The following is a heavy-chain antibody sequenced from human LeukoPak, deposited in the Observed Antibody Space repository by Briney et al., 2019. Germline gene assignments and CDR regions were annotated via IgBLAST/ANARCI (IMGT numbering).Heavy chain of an antibody. CDR2: ISYDGSNK. V-gene: IGHV3-30*04. D-gene: IGHD3-10*01. Sequence: GGSLRLSRAASGFTFSSYAMHWVRQAPGKGLEWVAVISYDGSNKYYADSVKGRFTISRDNSKNTLYLQMNSLRAEDTAVYYCARDEIPFYYYGSGSSTYYGMDVWGQGTTVTVSS. CDR3: ARDEIPFYYYGSGSSTYYGMDV. CDR1: GFTFSSYA. J-gene: IGHJ6*02.